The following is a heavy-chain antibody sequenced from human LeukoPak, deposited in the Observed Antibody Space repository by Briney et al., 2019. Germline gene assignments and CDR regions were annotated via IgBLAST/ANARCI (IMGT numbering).Heavy chain of an antibody. CDR1: GFTFSTYW. Sequence: QTGGSLRLSCAASGFTFSTYWMSWVRQAPGKGLEWVANIKQDGSEKYYVDSVKGRFTISRDNAKNSLYLQMNSLRAEDTAVYYCAREGRYYDILTGYPWALNVNPYYYYYYYMDVWGKGTTVTVSS. V-gene: IGHV3-7*01. CDR2: IKQDGSEK. J-gene: IGHJ6*03. CDR3: AREGRYYDILTGYPWALNVNPYYYYYYYMDV. D-gene: IGHD3-9*01.